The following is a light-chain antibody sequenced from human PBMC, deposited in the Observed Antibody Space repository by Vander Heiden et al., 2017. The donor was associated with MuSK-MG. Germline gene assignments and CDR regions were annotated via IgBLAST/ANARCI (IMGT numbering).Light chain of an antibody. CDR1: QSVSSY. CDR3: QQRSNWPPIT. J-gene: IGKJ5*01. V-gene: IGKV3-11*01. Sequence: EIVLTQSPATLSLSPGERATLSCRASQSVSSYLAWYQQKPGQAPRLLIYDASNRATGIPARFSGSGYGTDFTLTISSREPEDFAVYYCQQRSNWPPITFGQGTLLEIK. CDR2: DAS.